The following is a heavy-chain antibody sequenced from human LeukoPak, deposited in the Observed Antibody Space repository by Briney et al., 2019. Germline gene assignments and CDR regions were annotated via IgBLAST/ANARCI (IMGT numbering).Heavy chain of an antibody. CDR2: ISAYNGNT. CDR1: SYTFTSYG. CDR3: ARAGALRDYDSSGHDAFDI. V-gene: IGHV1-18*01. J-gene: IGHJ3*02. D-gene: IGHD3-22*01. Sequence: ASVKVSCKASSYTFTSYGISWVRQAPGQGLEWMGWISAYNGNTNYAQKLQGRVTMTTDTSTSTAYMELRSLRSDDTAVYYCARAGALRDYDSSGHDAFDIWGQGTMVTVSS.